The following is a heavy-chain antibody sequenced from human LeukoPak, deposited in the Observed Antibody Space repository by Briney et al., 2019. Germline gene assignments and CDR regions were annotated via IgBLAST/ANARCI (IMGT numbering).Heavy chain of an antibody. D-gene: IGHD4-4*01. CDR3: AKDRGAVTTSRFGY. V-gene: IGHV3-9*01. CDR2: ISWNSGSI. CDR1: GFTFDDYA. Sequence: GGSLRLSCAASGFTFDDYAMHWVRQAPGKGLEWVSGISWNSGSIGYADSVKGRFTISRDNAKNSLYLQMNSLRAEDTALYYCAKDRGAVTTSRFGYRGQGTLVTVSS. J-gene: IGHJ4*02.